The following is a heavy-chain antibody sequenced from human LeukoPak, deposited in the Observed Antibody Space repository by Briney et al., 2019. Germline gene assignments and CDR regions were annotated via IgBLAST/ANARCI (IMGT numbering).Heavy chain of an antibody. J-gene: IGHJ4*02. D-gene: IGHD2-15*01. CDR3: ARAVTGRCSGGSCYHSRLDY. V-gene: IGHV3-30-3*01. CDR2: ISYDGSNK. Sequence: PGGSLRLSCAASGFTFSSYATHWVRQAPGKGLEWVAVISYDGSNKYYADSVKGRFTISRDNSKNTLYLQMNSLRAEDTAVYYCARAVTGRCSGGSCYHSRLDYWGQGTLVTVSS. CDR1: GFTFSSYA.